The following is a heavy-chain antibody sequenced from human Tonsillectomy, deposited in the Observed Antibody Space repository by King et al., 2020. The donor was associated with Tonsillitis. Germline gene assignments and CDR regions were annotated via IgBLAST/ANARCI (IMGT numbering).Heavy chain of an antibody. J-gene: IGHJ5*02. CDR3: GRGLDYDFWSGYYSWFDP. CDR2: IYYSGST. V-gene: IGHV4-59*01. D-gene: IGHD3-3*01. CDR1: GGSISSYY. Sequence: QLQESGPGLVKPSETLSLTCTVSGGSISSYYWSWIRQPPGKGLEWIGYIYYSGSTNYNPSLKSRVTISVDTSKNQFSLKLSSVTAADTAVYYCGRGLDYDFWSGYYSWFDPWGQGTLVTVSS.